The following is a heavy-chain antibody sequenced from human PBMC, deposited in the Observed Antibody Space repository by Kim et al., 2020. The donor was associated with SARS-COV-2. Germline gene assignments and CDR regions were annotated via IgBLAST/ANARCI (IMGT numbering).Heavy chain of an antibody. CDR2: ISYDGSNK. CDR1: GFTFSSYG. Sequence: GGSLRLSCAASGFTFSSYGMHWVRQAPGKGLEWVAVISYDGSNKYYADSVKGRFTISRDNSKNTLYLQMNSLRAEDTAVYYCAKDLPYGSGSYYTLSAYGMDVWGQGTTVTVSS. V-gene: IGHV3-30*18. CDR3: AKDLPYGSGSYYTLSAYGMDV. D-gene: IGHD3-10*01. J-gene: IGHJ6*02.